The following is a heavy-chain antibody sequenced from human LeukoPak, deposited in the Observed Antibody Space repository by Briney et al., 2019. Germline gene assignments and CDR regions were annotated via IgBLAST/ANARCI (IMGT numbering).Heavy chain of an antibody. J-gene: IGHJ4*02. D-gene: IGHD3-10*01. CDR2: ISAYNGNT. V-gene: IGHV1-18*01. CDR1: GYTFTSYG. CDR3: ARATITMVRGVSGFDY. Sequence: ASVKLSCKASGYTFTSYGISWVRQAPGQGLEWMGWISAYNGNTNYAQKLQGRVTMTTDTSTSTAYMELRSLRSDDTAVYYCARATITMVRGVSGFDYWGQGTLVTVSS.